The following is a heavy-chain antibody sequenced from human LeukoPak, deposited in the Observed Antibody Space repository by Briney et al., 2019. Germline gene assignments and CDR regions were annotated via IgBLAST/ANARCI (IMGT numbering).Heavy chain of an antibody. J-gene: IGHJ4*02. CDR2: NYYSGST. CDR1: GGSISSYY. Sequence: SETLSLTCTVSGGSISSYYWSWIRQPPGKGLEWIGYNYYSGSTNYNPSLKSRVTISVDTSKNQFSLKLSSVTAADTAVYYCARLSSSQGGIDYWGQGTLVTVSS. CDR3: ARLSSSQGGIDY. V-gene: IGHV4-59*01. D-gene: IGHD2-2*01.